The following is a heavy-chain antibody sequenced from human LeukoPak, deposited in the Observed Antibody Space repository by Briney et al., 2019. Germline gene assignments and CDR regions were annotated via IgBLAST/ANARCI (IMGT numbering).Heavy chain of an antibody. Sequence: PGRSLRLSCAASGFTFDDYAMHWVRQAPGKGLEWVSGISWNSGSIGYADSVEGRFTISRDNAKNSLYLQMNSLRAEDTAVYYCAKILIRDTAMVPFDHWGQGTLVTVSS. CDR1: GFTFDDYA. V-gene: IGHV3-9*01. CDR2: ISWNSGSI. CDR3: AKILIRDTAMVPFDH. J-gene: IGHJ4*02. D-gene: IGHD5-18*01.